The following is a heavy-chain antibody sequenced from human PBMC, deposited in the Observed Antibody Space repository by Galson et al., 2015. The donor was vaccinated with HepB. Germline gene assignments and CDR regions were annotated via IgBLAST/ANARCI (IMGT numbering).Heavy chain of an antibody. V-gene: IGHV3-33*06. CDR1: GFTFSSYA. Sequence: SLRLSCAASGFTFSSYAMNWVRQAPGKGLEWVAIIWSDGSNKYYADSVKGRCTIARDNSKNTLYLEMNNLRAEDTAVYYCAKAPYAGNPFALDSWGQGTLVTVSS. D-gene: IGHD4-23*01. CDR3: AKAPYAGNPFALDS. J-gene: IGHJ4*02. CDR2: IWSDGSNK.